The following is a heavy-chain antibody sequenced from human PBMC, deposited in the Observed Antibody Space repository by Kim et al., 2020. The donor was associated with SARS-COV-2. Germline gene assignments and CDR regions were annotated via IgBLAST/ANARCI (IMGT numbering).Heavy chain of an antibody. CDR1: ELTFTTYV. Sequence: GGSLRLSCAASELTFTTYVMNWVRQATGKGLEWVSSITGSGGTTYYADSVKGQFTISRDNSENTLYLQMNDLRVEDTAMYYCVSGYYDSSGNYPGYFDLWGRGTLVTVSS. V-gene: IGHV3-23*01. CDR3: VSGYYDSSGNYPGYFDL. CDR2: ITGSGGTT. D-gene: IGHD3-22*01. J-gene: IGHJ2*01.